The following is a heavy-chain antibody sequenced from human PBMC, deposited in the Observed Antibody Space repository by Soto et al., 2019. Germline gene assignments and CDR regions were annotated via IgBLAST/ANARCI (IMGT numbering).Heavy chain of an antibody. Sequence: PSETLSLTCTVSGGSISSYYWSWIRQPPGKGLEWIGYIYSGGNSNYNPSLKSRVTLSVDTSRNQFFLKVSSVTAADTAVYYCARVSSGSSLYYFDYWGQGTLVTVSS. CDR1: GGSISSYY. CDR2: IYSGGNS. J-gene: IGHJ4*02. D-gene: IGHD1-26*01. V-gene: IGHV4-59*01. CDR3: ARVSSGSSLYYFDY.